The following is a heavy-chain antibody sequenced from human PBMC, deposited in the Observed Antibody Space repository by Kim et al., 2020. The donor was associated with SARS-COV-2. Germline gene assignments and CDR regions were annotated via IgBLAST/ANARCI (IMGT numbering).Heavy chain of an antibody. Sequence: ASVKVSCKASGYTFTSYGISWVRQAPGQGLEWMGWISAYNGNTNYAQKLQGRVTMTTDTSTSTAYMELRSLRSDDTAVYYCARDHGGIALNYYYYYGMDVWGQGTTVTVSS. D-gene: IGHD6-13*01. V-gene: IGHV1-18*01. CDR3: ARDHGGIALNYYYYYGMDV. CDR1: GYTFTSYG. J-gene: IGHJ6*02. CDR2: ISAYNGNT.